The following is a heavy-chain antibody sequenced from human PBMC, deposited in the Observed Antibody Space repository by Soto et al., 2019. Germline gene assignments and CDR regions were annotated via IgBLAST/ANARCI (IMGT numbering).Heavy chain of an antibody. V-gene: IGHV3-7*05. D-gene: IGHD3-10*01. CDR2: IKQDGSEK. CDR1: GFTFSSYW. J-gene: IGHJ5*02. Sequence: GGSLRLSCAASGFTFSSYWMSWVRQAPGKGLEWVANIKQDGSEKYYVDSVKGRFTISRDNAKNSLYLQMNSLRAEDTAVYYCARAHYYGSGSLGTHNWFDPWGQGTLVTVSS. CDR3: ARAHYYGSGSLGTHNWFDP.